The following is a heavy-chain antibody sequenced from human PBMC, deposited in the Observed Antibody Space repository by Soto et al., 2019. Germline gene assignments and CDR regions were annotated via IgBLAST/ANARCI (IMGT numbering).Heavy chain of an antibody. D-gene: IGHD3-9*01. CDR2: IYHSGST. CDR3: AKDGNPIPYLTGYYRLGWFDP. CDR1: GGSISSGGYS. Sequence: PSETLSLTCAVSGGSISSGGYSWSWIRQPPGKGLEWIGYIYHSGSTYYNPSLKSRVTISVDRSKNQFSLKLSSVTAEDTAVYYCAKDGNPIPYLTGYYRLGWFDPWGQGTLVTVSS. V-gene: IGHV4-30-2*01. J-gene: IGHJ5*02.